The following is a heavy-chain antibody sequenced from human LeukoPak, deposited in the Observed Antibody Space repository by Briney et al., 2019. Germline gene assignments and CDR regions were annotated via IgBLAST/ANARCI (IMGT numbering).Heavy chain of an antibody. Sequence: GGSLRLSCAASGFSFSTTWMHWVRQAPGKGLIWVSRINSDGTTSYADSVKGRFTISRDNAKNMLYLQMNSLRAEDTAVYYCARETTKYSSGWYRYFDYWGQGTLVTVSS. CDR1: GFSFSTTW. CDR2: INSDGTT. V-gene: IGHV3-74*01. D-gene: IGHD6-19*01. CDR3: ARETTKYSSGWYRYFDY. J-gene: IGHJ4*02.